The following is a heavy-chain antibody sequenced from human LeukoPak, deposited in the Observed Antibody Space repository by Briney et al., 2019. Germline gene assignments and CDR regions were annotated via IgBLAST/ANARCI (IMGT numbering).Heavy chain of an antibody. Sequence: ASVKVSCKASGYTFTSYDINWVRQATGQGLEWMGWMNPNSGNTGYAQKFHGRVTITRNTSISTANMELSSLRSEDTAVYYCARERAGIVVVPAAIDYYYYYMDVWGKGTTVTVSS. V-gene: IGHV1-8*03. CDR1: GYTFTSYD. D-gene: IGHD2-2*01. CDR2: MNPNSGNT. CDR3: ARERAGIVVVPAAIDYYYYYMDV. J-gene: IGHJ6*03.